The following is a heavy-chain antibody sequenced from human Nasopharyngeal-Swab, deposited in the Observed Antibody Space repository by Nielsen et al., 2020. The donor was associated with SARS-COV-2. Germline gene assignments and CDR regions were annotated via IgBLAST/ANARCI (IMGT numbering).Heavy chain of an antibody. V-gene: IGHV3-7*01. J-gene: IGHJ6*03. CDR3: ARTRYCSSGSCYMDV. CDR1: GFTFSNYW. D-gene: IGHD2-15*01. CDR2: INQDGSEE. Sequence: GESLKISCAASGFTFSNYWMSWVRQAPGKGLEWVANINQDGSEEYYVASVKGRFTISRDNAKKTLYLQMNSLRAEDTAVYYCARTRYCSSGSCYMDVWGKGTTVTVSS.